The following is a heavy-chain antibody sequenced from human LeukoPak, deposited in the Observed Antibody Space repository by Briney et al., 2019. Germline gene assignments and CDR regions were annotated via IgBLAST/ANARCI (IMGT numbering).Heavy chain of an antibody. Sequence: ASVKVSCKVSGYTLTKLPMHWVRQAPGKGLEWMGGFDPKDGDTIYAQKFQGRVTMTEDTSTDTAYMELSSLRSEDTAVYYCSTLPGRFLQWLPETTVDYWGQGTLVTVSS. CDR2: FDPKDGDT. V-gene: IGHV1-24*01. J-gene: IGHJ4*02. CDR1: GYTLTKLP. CDR3: STLPGRFLQWLPETTVDY. D-gene: IGHD3-3*01.